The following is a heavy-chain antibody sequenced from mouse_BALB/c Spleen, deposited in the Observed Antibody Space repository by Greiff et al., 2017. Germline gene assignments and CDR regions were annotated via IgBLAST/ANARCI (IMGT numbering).Heavy chain of an antibody. Sequence: EVQLQQSGPGLVKPSQSLSLTCTVTGYSITSDYAWNWIRQFPGNKLEWMGYISYSGSTSYNPSLKSRISITRDTSKNQFFLQLNSVTTEDTATYYCAREALTTATCSPAWFAYWGQGTLVTVSA. CDR2: ISYSGST. D-gene: IGHD1-2*01. CDR3: AREALTTATCSPAWFAY. CDR1: GYSITSDYA. V-gene: IGHV3-2*02. J-gene: IGHJ3*01.